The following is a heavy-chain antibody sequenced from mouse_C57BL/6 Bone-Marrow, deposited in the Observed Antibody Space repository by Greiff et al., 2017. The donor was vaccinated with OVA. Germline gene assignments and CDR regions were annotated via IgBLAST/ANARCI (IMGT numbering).Heavy chain of an antibody. D-gene: IGHD1-1*01. V-gene: IGHV1-5*01. Sequence: VQLQQSGTVLARPGASVKMSCKTSGYTFTSYWMHWVKQRPGQGLEWIGAIYPGNSDTSYNQKFKGKAKLTAVTSASTAYMELSSLTNEDSAVYYCTRWNYGSSSSYWYFDVWGTGTTVTVSS. CDR1: GYTFTSYW. CDR3: TRWNYGSSSSYWYFDV. J-gene: IGHJ1*03. CDR2: IYPGNSDT.